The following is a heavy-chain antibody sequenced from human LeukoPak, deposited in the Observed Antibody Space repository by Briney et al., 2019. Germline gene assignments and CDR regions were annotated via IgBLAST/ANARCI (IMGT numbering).Heavy chain of an antibody. CDR1: GGSFSGYY. CDR2: INHSGST. CDR3: ARHYGP. D-gene: IGHD3-16*01. V-gene: IGHV4-34*01. J-gene: IGHJ5*02. Sequence: SETLSLTCAVYGGSFSGYYWSWIRQPPGKGLEWSGEINHSGSTYYNPSLKSRVTISVDTSKNQFSLKLSSVTAADTAVYYCARHYGPWGQGTLVTVSS.